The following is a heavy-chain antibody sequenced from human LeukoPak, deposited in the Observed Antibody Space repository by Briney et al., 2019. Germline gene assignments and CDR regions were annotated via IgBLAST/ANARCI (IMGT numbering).Heavy chain of an antibody. CDR1: GGSISSYY. D-gene: IGHD6-19*01. CDR3: ARVRIAVAGFDY. Sequence: SETLSLTCTVSGGSISSYYWSWIRQPPGKGLEWIGFIYYSGSTNYNPSLKSRVTISVGTSKNQFSLRLSSVTAADTAVYYCARVRIAVAGFDYWGQGTLVTVSS. CDR2: IYYSGST. V-gene: IGHV4-59*01. J-gene: IGHJ4*02.